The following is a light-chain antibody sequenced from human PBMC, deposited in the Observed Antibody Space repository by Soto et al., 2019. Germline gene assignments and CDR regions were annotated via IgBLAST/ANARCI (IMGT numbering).Light chain of an antibody. CDR2: EGS. Sequence: QSALTQPASVSGAPGQSITISCTGTSSDVGSYNLVSWYQQHPGKAPKLMIYEGSKRTSGVSNRFSGSKSGNTASLTISGLQAEDEADYYCCSYAGSSTVVVGGGTKLTVL. CDR1: SSDVGSYNL. J-gene: IGLJ2*01. V-gene: IGLV2-23*01. CDR3: CSYAGSSTVV.